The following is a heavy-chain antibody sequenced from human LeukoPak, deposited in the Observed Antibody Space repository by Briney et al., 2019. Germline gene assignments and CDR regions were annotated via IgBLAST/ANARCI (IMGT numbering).Heavy chain of an antibody. Sequence: GGSLRLSCAASGFTFSSYWMHWVRQAPGKGLVWVSHINGDGSTTSYADFVKGRFTISRDNAKNSLYLQMNSLRAEDTAVYYCARDASSSDFPYYYYYMDVWGKGTTVTVSS. CDR3: ARDASSSDFPYYYYYMDV. CDR2: INGDGSTT. CDR1: GFTFSSYW. D-gene: IGHD6-13*01. J-gene: IGHJ6*03. V-gene: IGHV3-74*01.